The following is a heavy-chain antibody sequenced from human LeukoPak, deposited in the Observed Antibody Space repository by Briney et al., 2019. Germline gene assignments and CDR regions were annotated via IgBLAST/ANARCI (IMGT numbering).Heavy chain of an antibody. CDR1: GYSISSGYY. CDR3: ARGRADYDILTGYFDPYYFDY. D-gene: IGHD3-9*01. Sequence: SETLSLTCAVSGYSISSGYYWVWIRQPPGKGLEWIGSIYHSGSTYYNPSLKSRVTISVDTSKNQFSLKLSSVTAADTAVYYCARGRADYDILTGYFDPYYFDYWGQGTLVTVSS. CDR2: IYHSGST. V-gene: IGHV4-38-2*01. J-gene: IGHJ4*02.